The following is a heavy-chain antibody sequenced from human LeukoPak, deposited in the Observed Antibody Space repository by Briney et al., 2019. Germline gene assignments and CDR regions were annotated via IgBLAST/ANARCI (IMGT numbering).Heavy chain of an antibody. D-gene: IGHD3-22*01. J-gene: IGHJ1*01. Sequence: GASVKVSCKASGYTFTSYYMHWVRQAPGQRLEWMGWINGGNGNAKYSQNFQGRVTIIRDTSASTAYMELSSLRSEDTAVYYCARVPLHDSSGHYYPHWGQGTLVTVSS. V-gene: IGHV1-3*01. CDR3: ARVPLHDSSGHYYPH. CDR2: INGGNGNA. CDR1: GYTFTSYY.